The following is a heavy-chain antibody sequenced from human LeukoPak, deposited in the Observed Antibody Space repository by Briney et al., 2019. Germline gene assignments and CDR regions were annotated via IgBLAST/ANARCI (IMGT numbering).Heavy chain of an antibody. CDR2: IYYSGST. J-gene: IGHJ4*02. D-gene: IGHD2-2*01. Sequence: SETLSLTCTVSGGSISSGDYYWSWIRQPPGKGLEWIGYIYYSGSTYYNPSLKSRVTISVDTSKNQFSLKLSSVTAADTAVYYCARDPFYCSSTSCYEIGFDYRGQGTLVTVSS. CDR3: ARDPFYCSSTSCYEIGFDY. CDR1: GGSISSGDYY. V-gene: IGHV4-30-4*08.